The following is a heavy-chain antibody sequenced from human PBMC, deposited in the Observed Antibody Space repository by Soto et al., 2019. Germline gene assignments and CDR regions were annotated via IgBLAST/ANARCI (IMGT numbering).Heavy chain of an antibody. J-gene: IGHJ6*02. D-gene: IGHD6-13*01. CDR2: VSFDGNAK. CDR1: GLTFSSHA. Sequence: GGSLRLSCAASGLTFSSHAMHWVRQAPGRGLEWVALVSFDGNAKVYTDSVKGRFFISRDNSKNTISLQMGRLRAEDTAVYYCASLPLKPPLFYLAAAPPEDVWGQGTTVTVS. CDR3: ASLPLKPPLFYLAAAPPEDV. V-gene: IGHV3-30-3*01.